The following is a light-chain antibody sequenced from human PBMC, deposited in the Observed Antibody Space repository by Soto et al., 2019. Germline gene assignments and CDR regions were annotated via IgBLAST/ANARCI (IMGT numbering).Light chain of an antibody. J-gene: IGKJ1*01. CDR2: AAS. Sequence: DIQMTQSPSTLSASVGDRVSITCRASQSISSWLAWYQQKPGKAPKLLIYAASSLQSGVPSRFSGSGSGTDFTLTISSLQPADFATYYCQQSYSTLTWTFGQGTKVDIK. V-gene: IGKV1-39*01. CDR1: QSISSW. CDR3: QQSYSTLTWT.